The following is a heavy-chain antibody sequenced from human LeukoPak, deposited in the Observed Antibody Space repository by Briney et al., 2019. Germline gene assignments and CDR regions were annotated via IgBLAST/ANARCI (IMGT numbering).Heavy chain of an antibody. Sequence: GGSLRLSCAASGFTFSSYGMHWVRQAPGKGLEWVVVIWYDGSNKYYADSVKGRFTISRDNSKNTLYLQMNSLRAEDTAVYYCARDYHVAAFDYWGQGSLVTVSS. V-gene: IGHV3-33*01. J-gene: IGHJ4*02. CDR3: ARDYHVAAFDY. CDR1: GFTFSSYG. D-gene: IGHD3-16*01. CDR2: IWYDGSNK.